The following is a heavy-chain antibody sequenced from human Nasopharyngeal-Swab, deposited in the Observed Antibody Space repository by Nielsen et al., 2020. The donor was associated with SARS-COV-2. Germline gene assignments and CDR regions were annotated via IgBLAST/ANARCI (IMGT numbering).Heavy chain of an antibody. CDR3: AKSRDGYNYDAFHI. CDR1: GFTFSSYG. D-gene: IGHD5-24*01. V-gene: IGHV3-30*02. Sequence: GESLKISCAASGFTFSSYGMHWVCQAPGKGLEWVAFTRYDGNNEYYGDSVKGRFTTSRDNSKNTLYLHMSSLRTEDTAVYYCAKSRDGYNYDAFHIWGHGTMVTVSS. J-gene: IGHJ3*02. CDR2: TRYDGNNE.